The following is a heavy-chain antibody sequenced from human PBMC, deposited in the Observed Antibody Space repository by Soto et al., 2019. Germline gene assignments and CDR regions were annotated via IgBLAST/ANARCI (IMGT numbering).Heavy chain of an antibody. Sequence: QVQLQESGPGLVKPSGTLSLTCAVSGGSISSSNWWSWVRQPPGKGLEWIGEIYHSGSTNYNPSLKSRFTISVDKSKNQFALKLSSVTAADTAVYYCARNYYDSSGYYTGFDYWGQGTLVTVSS. CDR1: GGSISSSNW. J-gene: IGHJ4*02. D-gene: IGHD3-22*01. CDR3: ARNYYDSSGYYTGFDY. V-gene: IGHV4-4*02. CDR2: IYHSGST.